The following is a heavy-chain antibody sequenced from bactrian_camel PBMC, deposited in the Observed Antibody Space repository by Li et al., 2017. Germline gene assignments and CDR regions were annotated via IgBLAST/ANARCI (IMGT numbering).Heavy chain of an antibody. CDR3: RQIWTPTIWLARLVVMNILTTT. J-gene: IGHJ4*01. D-gene: IGHD1*01. V-gene: IGHV3S25*01. Sequence: QLVESGGGLVQPGGSLRLSCAASGFTFSGNWMYWVRQAPGKGLEWVSIIDRGGGTTYYADSVRGRFTISRDNAKNTVYLQMNSLKPEDTACTTVRQIWTPTIWLARLVVMNILTTTMDRGPRSPSP. CDR2: IDRGGGTT. CDR1: GFTFSGNW.